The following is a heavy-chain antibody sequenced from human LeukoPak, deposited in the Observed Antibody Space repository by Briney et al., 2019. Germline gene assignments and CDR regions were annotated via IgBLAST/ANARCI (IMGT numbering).Heavy chain of an antibody. Sequence: GGSLRLSCAASGFTFSTYWMRWVRQAPGKGLVWVSGISDDGSTTHYADSVKGRFTISRDNAKNTLYLQMNSLRAEDTAVYYCARGYKYGLDNWGQGTLVIVSS. CDR3: ARGYKYGLDN. CDR2: ISDDGSTT. J-gene: IGHJ4*02. V-gene: IGHV3-74*01. D-gene: IGHD1-1*01. CDR1: GFTFSTYW.